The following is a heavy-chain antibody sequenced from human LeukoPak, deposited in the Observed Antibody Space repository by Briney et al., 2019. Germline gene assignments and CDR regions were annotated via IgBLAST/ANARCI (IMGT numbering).Heavy chain of an antibody. Sequence: GGSLRLSCAASGFTFSSSAMSWVRQAPGEGLEWVSSISGSGSGGSTYYADSVKGRFTISRDNSKNTLYLQMNSLRAEDTAVYYCAKSGYNRFDYWGQGTLVTVSS. J-gene: IGHJ4*02. CDR1: GFTFSSSA. D-gene: IGHD5-24*01. CDR2: ISGSGSGGST. V-gene: IGHV3-23*01. CDR3: AKSGYNRFDY.